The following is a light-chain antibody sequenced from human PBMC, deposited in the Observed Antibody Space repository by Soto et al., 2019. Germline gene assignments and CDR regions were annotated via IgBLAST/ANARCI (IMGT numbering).Light chain of an antibody. J-gene: IGKJ4*01. CDR2: DAS. CDR3: QQYDNLLALT. CDR1: QDISNY. Sequence: DIQMTQSPSSLSASVGDRVTITCQASQDISNYLNWYQQKPGKAPKLLIYDASNLETGVPSRFSGSGSGTDFTFNISSLQPEDIATYYGQQYDNLLALTFGGGTKVEIK. V-gene: IGKV1-33*01.